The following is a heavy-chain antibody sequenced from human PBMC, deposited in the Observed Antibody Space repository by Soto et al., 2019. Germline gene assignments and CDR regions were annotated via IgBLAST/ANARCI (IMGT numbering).Heavy chain of an antibody. J-gene: IGHJ4*02. Sequence: SETLSLTCAVYCGSFSGYYWSGIRQPPGKGLEWIGEINHSGSTNYNPSLKSRVTISVDTSKNQFSLKLSSVTAADTAVYYCARGSGYSSSWYIYWGQGTLVTVSS. D-gene: IGHD6-13*01. V-gene: IGHV4-34*01. CDR2: INHSGST. CDR3: ARGSGYSSSWYIY. CDR1: CGSFSGYY.